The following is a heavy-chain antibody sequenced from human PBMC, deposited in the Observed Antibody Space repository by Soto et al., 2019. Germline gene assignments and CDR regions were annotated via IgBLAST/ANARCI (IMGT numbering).Heavy chain of an antibody. Sequence: GGSLRLSCAASGFPFRSSSLNWVRQAPGKGLEWVSSISSSSSYIYYADSVKGRFTISRDNAKNSLYLRMNSLRADDTAVYYCARDLGEASAIWGQGTLVTVSS. CDR2: ISSSSSYI. J-gene: IGHJ4*02. CDR3: ARDLGEASAI. CDR1: GFPFRSSS. V-gene: IGHV3-21*01. D-gene: IGHD3-10*01.